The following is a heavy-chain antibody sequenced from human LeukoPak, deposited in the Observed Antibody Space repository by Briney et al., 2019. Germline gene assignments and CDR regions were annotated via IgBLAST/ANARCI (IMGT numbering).Heavy chain of an antibody. V-gene: IGHV4-59*08. CDR3: ARHGAWDDYSSPPFDP. CDR1: GGSISGYY. D-gene: IGHD4-11*01. J-gene: IGHJ5*02. Sequence: SETLSLTCTVSGGSISGYYWSWVRQPPGKGLEWVGYIYYSGTTNYNPSLESLVTISVDTSKNQFSLKLSSVIAADTAVYYCARHGAWDDYSSPPFDPWGQGTLVTVSS. CDR2: IYYSGTT.